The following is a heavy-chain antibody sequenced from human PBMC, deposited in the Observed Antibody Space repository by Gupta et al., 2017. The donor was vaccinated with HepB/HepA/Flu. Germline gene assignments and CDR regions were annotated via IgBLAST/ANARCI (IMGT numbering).Heavy chain of an antibody. D-gene: IGHD3-22*01. V-gene: IGHV5-51*01. J-gene: IGHJ5*02. CDR3: ARQGAEYYYDSSGYYYNWFDP. CDR1: GYSFTSYW. CDR2: IYPGDSDT. Sequence: EVQLVQSGAEVKKPGESLKISCKGSGYSFTSYWIGWVRQMPGKGLEWMGIIYPGDSDTRYSPSFQGQVTISADKSISTAYLQWSSLKASDTAMYYCARQGAEYYYDSSGYYYNWFDPWGQGTLVTVSS.